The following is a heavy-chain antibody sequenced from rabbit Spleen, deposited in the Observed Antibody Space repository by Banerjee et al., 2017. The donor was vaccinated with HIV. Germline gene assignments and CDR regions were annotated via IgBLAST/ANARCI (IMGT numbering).Heavy chain of an antibody. D-gene: IGHD8-1*01. J-gene: IGHJ6*01. CDR2: IAGSSSGFT. CDR3: ARDTGTSFSTYGMDL. Sequence: EQLEESGGGLVQPEGSLALTCKASGFSFSSSDYICWVRQAPGKGLEWISCIAGSSSGFTYSATWAKGRFTCSKTSSTTVTLQMTSLTAADTATYFCARDTGTSFSTYGMDLWGPGTLVTVS. V-gene: IGHV1S45*01. CDR1: GFSFSSSDY.